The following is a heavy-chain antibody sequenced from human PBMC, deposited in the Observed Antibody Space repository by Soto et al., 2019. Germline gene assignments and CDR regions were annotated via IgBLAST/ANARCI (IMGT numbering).Heavy chain of an antibody. V-gene: IGHV4-34*01. CDR3: ARCSTAFYYYYGMDV. D-gene: IGHD2-2*01. CDR2: INHSGST. J-gene: IGHJ6*02. CDR1: GGCFSGYY. Sequence: XATLSLTCAVYGGCFSGYYWSWIRQPPGKGLEWIGEINHSGSTNYNPSLKSRVTISVDTSKNQFSLKLSSVTAADTAVYYCARCSTAFYYYYGMDVCGQRTTVTVSS.